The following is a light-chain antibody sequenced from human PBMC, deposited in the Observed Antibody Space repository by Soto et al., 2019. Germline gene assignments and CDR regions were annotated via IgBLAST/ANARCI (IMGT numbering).Light chain of an antibody. CDR1: QSTLIS. CDR3: QETCCAPLT. CDR2: GAS. V-gene: IGKV1-39*01. J-gene: IGKJ1*01. Sequence: IQPSQSPYSLSASVGARATITCRASQSTLISLNWFQQKPGRAPKVLINGASRLQSGVPPRFIGSCSGRDFTLTIDGLQPEDFATFCCQETCCAPLTFGQGTKVDIK.